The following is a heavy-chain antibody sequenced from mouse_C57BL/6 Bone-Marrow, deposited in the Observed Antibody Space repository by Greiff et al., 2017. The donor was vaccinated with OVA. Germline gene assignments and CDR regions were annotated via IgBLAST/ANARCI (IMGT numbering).Heavy chain of an antibody. CDR3: ARADYFYAMDY. Sequence: DVHLVESGGGLVKPGGSLKLSCAASGFTFSSYAMSWVRQTPEKRLEWVATISDGGSYTYYPDNVKGRFTISRDNAKNNLYLQMSHLKSEDTAMYYCARADYFYAMDYWGQGTSVTVSS. V-gene: IGHV5-4*01. CDR2: ISDGGSYT. CDR1: GFTFSSYA. J-gene: IGHJ4*01. D-gene: IGHD1-1*01.